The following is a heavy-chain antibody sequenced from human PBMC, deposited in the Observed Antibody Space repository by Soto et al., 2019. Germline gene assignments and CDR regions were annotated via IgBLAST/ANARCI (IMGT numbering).Heavy chain of an antibody. CDR2: IFHSGST. J-gene: IGHJ5*02. Sequence: VQLHESGPGLVKASGTLSLTCAVSGDSISNFHWWTWLRQPPGRVLEWIGEIFHSGSTTYNPSLKRRVTTSGDKSTNLFPRHAHSATAADTAVYYCARDVGEGLHSGGGWFDPWGPGIRVIVSS. D-gene: IGHD1-26*01. CDR3: ARDVGEGLHSGGGWFDP. CDR1: GDSISNFHW. V-gene: IGHV4-4*02.